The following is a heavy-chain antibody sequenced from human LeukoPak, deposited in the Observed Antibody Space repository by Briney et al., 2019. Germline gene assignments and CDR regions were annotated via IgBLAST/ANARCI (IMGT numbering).Heavy chain of an antibody. D-gene: IGHD3-10*01. Sequence: GGSLRLSCAASGFIVSSTYMTWVRQAPGKGLEWVSLIYSAGTTYYADSVKGRFTISRDNSRNTLYLQMDSLRAEDTAMYYCARVSRGFTLEFDYWGQGTLVTVSS. CDR1: GFIVSSTY. J-gene: IGHJ4*02. CDR2: IYSAGTT. V-gene: IGHV3-53*01. CDR3: ARVSRGFTLEFDY.